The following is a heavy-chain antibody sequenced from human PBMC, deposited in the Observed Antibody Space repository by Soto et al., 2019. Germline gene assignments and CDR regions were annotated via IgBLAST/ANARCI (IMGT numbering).Heavy chain of an antibody. V-gene: IGHV3-23*01. Sequence: EVQLLESGGGLVQPGGSLRLSCAASGFTFSSYAMSWVRQAPGKGLGWVSAISGSGGSTYYADSVKGRFTISRDNSKNTLYLQMNSLRAEDTAVYYCAKASAIFYYYYYMDVWGKGTTVTVSS. CDR3: AKASAIFYYYYYMDV. J-gene: IGHJ6*03. CDR1: GFTFSSYA. CDR2: ISGSGGST. D-gene: IGHD3-3*01.